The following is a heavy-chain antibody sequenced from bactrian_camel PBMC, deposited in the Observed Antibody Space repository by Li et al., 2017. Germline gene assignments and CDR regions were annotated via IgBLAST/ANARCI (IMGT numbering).Heavy chain of an antibody. CDR2: ISSPVGTT. V-gene: IGHV3S6*01. J-gene: IGHJ4*01. CDR1: GYRHC. D-gene: IGHD2*01. Sequence: HVQLVESGGGSVQAGGSLRLSCVVSGYRHCVAWFRQVSGKAREGVASISSPVGTTYYRDDSLKGRFSISKDNARNWLDLQMDSLEPGDTARYYCAADRRRHGPPSLRPGDYSVWGQGTQVTVS. CDR3: AADRRRHGPPSLRPGDYSV.